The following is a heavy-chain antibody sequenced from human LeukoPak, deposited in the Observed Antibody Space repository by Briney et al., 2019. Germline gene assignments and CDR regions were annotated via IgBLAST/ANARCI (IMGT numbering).Heavy chain of an antibody. CDR3: ARGEKDSSSGSINY. CDR1: GGSINSGTYY. Sequence: PSETLSLTCTVSGGSINSGTYYWSWIRQPAGKGLEWIGRMYTSGSTNYNPSLESRVTISVDTSKNQFSLKLSSVTAADTAVYYCARGEKDSSSGSINYWGQGTLVTVSS. J-gene: IGHJ4*02. V-gene: IGHV4-61*02. D-gene: IGHD6-6*01. CDR2: MYTSGST.